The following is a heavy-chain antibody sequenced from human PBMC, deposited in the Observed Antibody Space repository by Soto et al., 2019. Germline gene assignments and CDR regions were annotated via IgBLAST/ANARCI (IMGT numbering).Heavy chain of an antibody. CDR2: IIPIFGTA. CDR3: AREMTTVTPFWFDH. D-gene: IGHD4-4*01. J-gene: IGHJ5*02. CDR1: GGTFSSYA. V-gene: IGHV1-69*13. Sequence: SVKVSCKASGGTFSSYAISWVRQAPGQGLEWMGGIIPIFGTANYAQKFQGRVTITADESTSTAYMELSSLRSEDTAGYYCAREMTTVTPFWFDHWGQGTLVTVSA.